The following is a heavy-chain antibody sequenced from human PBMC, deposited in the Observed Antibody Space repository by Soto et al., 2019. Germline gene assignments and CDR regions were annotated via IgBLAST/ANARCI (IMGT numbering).Heavy chain of an antibody. V-gene: IGHV3-74*01. Sequence: GCLRLSCAGSGFTFSIYWMHLVRQVPGKGLVLVSRINNDGSAATYADSVKGLFTISRDNAKNTVYLQMNSLRAEDTAVYYCVRDKPHNWFDPWGQGTPVTVSS. J-gene: IGHJ5*02. CDR1: GFTFSIYW. CDR2: INNDGSAA. CDR3: VRDKPHNWFDP.